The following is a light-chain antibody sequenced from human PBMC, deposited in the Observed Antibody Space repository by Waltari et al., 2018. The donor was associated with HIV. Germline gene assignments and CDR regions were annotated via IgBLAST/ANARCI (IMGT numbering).Light chain of an antibody. CDR3: QQYTIYSYT. V-gene: IGKV1-5*03. Sequence: DIQMTQSPSTLSASVGDRLTITCRASQNIDNWLAWYQQKPGQAPKLLISKASDLESGVPSRISGSGFGTEFTLTISSLQPDDFATYYCQQYTIYSYTFGQGTKLEI. J-gene: IGKJ2*01. CDR2: KAS. CDR1: QNIDNW.